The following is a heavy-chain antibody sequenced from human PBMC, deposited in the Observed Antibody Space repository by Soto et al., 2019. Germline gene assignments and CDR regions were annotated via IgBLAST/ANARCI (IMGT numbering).Heavy chain of an antibody. Sequence: EVQLVESGGGLVKPGGSLRLSCAASGFTFSNALMSWVRQAPGKGLEWVGRIKSKTDGGTTDYAAPVKGRFTISRDDSKNTLYLQMNSLKTEDTAVYYCTTGLTIFGVVIDPWGQGPRVTVSS. CDR3: TTGLTIFGVVIDP. CDR1: GFTFSNAL. V-gene: IGHV3-15*01. CDR2: IKSKTDGGTT. D-gene: IGHD3-3*01. J-gene: IGHJ5*02.